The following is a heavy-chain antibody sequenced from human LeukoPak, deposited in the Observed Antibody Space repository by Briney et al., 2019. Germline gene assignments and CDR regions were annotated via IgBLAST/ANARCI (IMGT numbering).Heavy chain of an antibody. D-gene: IGHD3-3*02. CDR1: GFTVVDYA. Sequence: FLRLSCAAFGFTVVDYAMHSVRHAPGKGLEWVSGICWNSGNIGYADSVKGRFTISRDNAKNSPYLQMISLRAEDTALYFGVKHFKIVSDRGINHFWALWGGMDVWGQGPTVTVSS. V-gene: IGHV3-9*01. J-gene: IGHJ6*02. CDR3: VKHFKIVSDRGINHFWALWGGMDV. CDR2: ICWNSGNI.